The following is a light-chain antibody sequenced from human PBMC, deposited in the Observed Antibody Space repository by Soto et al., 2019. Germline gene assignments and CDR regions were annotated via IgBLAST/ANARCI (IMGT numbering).Light chain of an antibody. CDR1: SSDIRGYNY. Sequence: QSVLTQPASVSGSPGQSITIACTGTSSDIRGYNYVSWYQQHPGKAPKLMIYDVSNRPSGVSNRFSGSKSGNTASLTISGLQPEDEADYYCSSDTSSSTYVFGTGTKLTVL. J-gene: IGLJ1*01. CDR2: DVS. V-gene: IGLV2-14*03. CDR3: SSDTSSSTYV.